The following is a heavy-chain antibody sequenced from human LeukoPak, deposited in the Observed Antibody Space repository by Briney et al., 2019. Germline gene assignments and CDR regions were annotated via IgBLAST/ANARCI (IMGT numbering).Heavy chain of an antibody. D-gene: IGHD3-3*01. Sequence: SETLSLTCTVSGGSISSGSYYWSWIRQPAGKGLEWIGRIYTSGSTNYNPSLKSRVTISVDTSKNQFSLKLSSVTAADTAVYYCARLTIFGVVNYDYWGQGTLVTVSS. CDR2: IYTSGST. CDR3: ARLTIFGVVNYDY. V-gene: IGHV4-61*02. CDR1: GGSISSGSYY. J-gene: IGHJ4*02.